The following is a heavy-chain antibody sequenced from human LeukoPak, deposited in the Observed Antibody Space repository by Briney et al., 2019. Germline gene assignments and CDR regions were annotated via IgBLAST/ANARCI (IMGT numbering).Heavy chain of an antibody. CDR3: ARVSGSSAWYEGY. Sequence: SETLSLTCTVSGGSISSGSYYWSWIRQPAGKGLEWIGRIYISGSTNYNPSLKSRVTLSVDTSKNQFSLNLSSVTAADTAVYYCARVSGSSAWYEGYWGQGTLATVSS. V-gene: IGHV4-61*02. D-gene: IGHD3-3*01. CDR1: GGSISSGSYY. J-gene: IGHJ4*02. CDR2: IYISGST.